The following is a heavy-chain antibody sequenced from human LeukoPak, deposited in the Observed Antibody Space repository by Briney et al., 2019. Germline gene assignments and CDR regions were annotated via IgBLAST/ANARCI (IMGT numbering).Heavy chain of an antibody. Sequence: PGRSLRLSCAASGFTFSSYGMHWVRQAPGKGLKWVAVIWYDGSNKYYADSVKGRFTISRDNSKNTLYLQMNSLRAEDTAVYYCARGAPERGYSLDYWGQGTLVTVSS. CDR1: GFTFSSYG. D-gene: IGHD5-18*01. V-gene: IGHV3-33*01. J-gene: IGHJ4*02. CDR2: IWYDGSNK. CDR3: ARGAPERGYSLDY.